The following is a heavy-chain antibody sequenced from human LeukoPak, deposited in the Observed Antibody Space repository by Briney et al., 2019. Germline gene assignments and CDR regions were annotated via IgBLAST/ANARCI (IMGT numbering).Heavy chain of an antibody. CDR3: ARDLGSSTPSGV. CDR2: IYSSGNT. V-gene: IGHV4-61*02. Sequence: KPSQTLSLTCTVSGGSISSGGYYWSWIRQPAWKGLEWIGRIYSSGNTNYNPSLKSRATISEDTSKNQFSLELSSVTAADTAVYYCARDLGSSTPSGVWGRGTTVTVSS. J-gene: IGHJ6*04. D-gene: IGHD1-26*01. CDR1: GGSISSGGYY.